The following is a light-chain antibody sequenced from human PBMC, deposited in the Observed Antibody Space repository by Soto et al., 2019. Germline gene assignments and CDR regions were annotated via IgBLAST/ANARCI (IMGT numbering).Light chain of an antibody. CDR3: SSHTPNIPL. J-gene: IGLJ2*01. CDR1: SGDVDSHY. CDR2: EGN. V-gene: IGLV2-14*03. Sequence: QSVLTQPASVSGSPGQSITISCTGTSGDVDSHYVAWYQQHPNKAPKVLIYEGNNRPSGVSDRFSGSKSGNTASLTISGLQAEDEADYYRSSHTPNIPLFGGGTKLTVL.